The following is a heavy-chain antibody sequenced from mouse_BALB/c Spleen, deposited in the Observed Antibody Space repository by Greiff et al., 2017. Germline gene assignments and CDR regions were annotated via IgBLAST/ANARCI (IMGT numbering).Heavy chain of an antibody. CDR1: GFTFSSYA. V-gene: IGHV5-6-5*01. CDR3: ARGGNYGYGYAMDY. CDR2: ISSGGST. Sequence: EVKLMESGGGLVKPGGSLKLSCAASGFTFSSYAMSWVRQTPEKRLEWVASISSGGSTYYPDSVKGRFTISRDNARNILYLQMSSLRSEDTAMYYCARGGNYGYGYAMDYWGQGTSVTVSS. J-gene: IGHJ4*01. D-gene: IGHD1-2*01.